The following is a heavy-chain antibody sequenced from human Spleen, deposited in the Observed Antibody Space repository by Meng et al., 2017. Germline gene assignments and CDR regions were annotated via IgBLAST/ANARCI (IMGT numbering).Heavy chain of an antibody. V-gene: IGHV4-38-2*01. J-gene: IGHJ4*02. CDR1: GYSVSSGYF. CDR2: IYYGGST. CDR3: AGDYGDSPPFDY. Sequence: SETLSLTCAVSGYSVSSGYFWGWIRQTPRKGLECIGSIYYGGSTYYNPSLESRVTISVDTSRNQFSLKLSSVTAADTAVYYCAGDYGDSPPFDYWGQGTLVTVSS. D-gene: IGHD4-17*01.